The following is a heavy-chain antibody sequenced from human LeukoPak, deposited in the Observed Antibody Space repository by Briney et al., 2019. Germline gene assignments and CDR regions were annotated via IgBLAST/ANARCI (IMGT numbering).Heavy chain of an antibody. Sequence: GGALQISCKASGCDFTNYWIVWGRQLSGKGLEGMGIIYPGDSDARYNPSFQGQVTISADKSISTAYLQWSSLKASDTAMYYCARHSPGWMVRPYCFDYWGQGTLVTVSS. J-gene: IGHJ4*02. CDR1: GCDFTNYW. V-gene: IGHV5-51*01. CDR3: ARHSPGWMVRPYCFDY. D-gene: IGHD3-10*01. CDR2: IYPGDSDA.